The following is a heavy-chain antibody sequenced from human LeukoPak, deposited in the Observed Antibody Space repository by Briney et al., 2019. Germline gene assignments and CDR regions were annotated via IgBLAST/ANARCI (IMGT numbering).Heavy chain of an antibody. CDR3: ARDLQGSYYYGMDV. CDR1: GFTFSRYS. J-gene: IGHJ6*02. Sequence: GGSLRLSCADSGFTFSRYSMNWARQAPGKGLEWVSYISSNSNTIYYADSVKGRFTISRDNGKNSLHLQMNSLRAEDTAVYYCARDLQGSYYYGMDVWGQGTTVIVSS. D-gene: IGHD2-15*01. CDR2: ISSNSNTI. V-gene: IGHV3-48*01.